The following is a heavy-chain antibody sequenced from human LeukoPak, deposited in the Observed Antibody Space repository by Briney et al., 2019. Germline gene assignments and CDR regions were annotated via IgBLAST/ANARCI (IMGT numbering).Heavy chain of an antibody. CDR1: GFTFSSFA. J-gene: IGHJ4*02. CDR2: ISYDGSNK. CDR3: ARLEHCSSTSCYPDY. Sequence: PGRSLRLSCAASGFTFSSFAIHWVRQAPGKGLEWVAVISYDGSNKYYADSVKGRFTISRDNAKNSLYLQMNSLRAEDTAVYYCARLEHCSSTSCYPDYWGQGTLVTVSS. V-gene: IGHV3-30-3*01. D-gene: IGHD2-2*01.